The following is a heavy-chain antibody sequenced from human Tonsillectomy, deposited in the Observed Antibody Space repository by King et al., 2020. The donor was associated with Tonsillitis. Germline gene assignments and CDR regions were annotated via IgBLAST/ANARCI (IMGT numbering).Heavy chain of an antibody. CDR2: IIPIFGTA. Sequence: QVQLVESGAEVKKPGPSVKVSCKASGGTFSSYAISWVRQAPGQGLEWMGGIIPIFGTANYAQKFQGRVTITADESTSTAYMELSSLRSEDTAVYYCARSGCSSTSCFHWFDPWGQGTLVTVSS. J-gene: IGHJ5*02. CDR3: ARSGCSSTSCFHWFDP. CDR1: GGTFSSYA. D-gene: IGHD2-2*01. V-gene: IGHV1-69*01.